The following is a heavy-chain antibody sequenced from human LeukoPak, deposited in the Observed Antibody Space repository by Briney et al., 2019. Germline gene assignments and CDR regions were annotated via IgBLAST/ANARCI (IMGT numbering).Heavy chain of an antibody. CDR3: ARSTVTTYSSGWYNDY. CDR2: IYTSGST. D-gene: IGHD6-19*01. V-gene: IGHV4-4*09. CDR1: GGSISSYY. J-gene: IGHJ4*02. Sequence: SETLSLTCTVSGGSISSYYWSWIRQPPGKGLEWIGYIYTSGSTNYNPSLKSRVTISVDTSKNQFSLKLSSVTAADTAVYYCARSTVTTYSSGWYNDYWGQGTLVTVSP.